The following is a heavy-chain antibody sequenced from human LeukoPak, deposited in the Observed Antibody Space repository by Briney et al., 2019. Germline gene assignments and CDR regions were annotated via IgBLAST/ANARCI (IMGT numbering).Heavy chain of an antibody. V-gene: IGHV1-69*04. CDR3: AKGYSYGYSWDY. D-gene: IGHD5-18*01. CDR1: GGTFSSYA. Sequence: SVKVSCKASGGTFSSYAISWVRQPPGQGLEWMGRIIPILGIANYAQKFQGRVTITADKSTSTAYMELSSLRSEDTAVYYCAKGYSYGYSWDYWGQGTLVTVSS. CDR2: IIPILGIA. J-gene: IGHJ4*02.